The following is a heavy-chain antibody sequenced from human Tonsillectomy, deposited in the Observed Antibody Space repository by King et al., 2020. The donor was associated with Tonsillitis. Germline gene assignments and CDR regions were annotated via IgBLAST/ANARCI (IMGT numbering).Heavy chain of an antibody. CDR2: MNPNSGNT. V-gene: IGHV1-8*01. CDR1: GYTFTSYD. Sequence: QLVQSGAEVKKPGASVKVSCKASGYTFTSYDINWVRQATGQGLEWMGWMNPNSGNTGYAQNFQGRVTMTRNTSISTAYMELSSLRSEDTAVYYCARRDSSGYYYFGYYYYGMDVWGQGTTVTVSS. CDR3: ARRDSSGYYYFGYYYYGMDV. D-gene: IGHD3-22*01. J-gene: IGHJ6*02.